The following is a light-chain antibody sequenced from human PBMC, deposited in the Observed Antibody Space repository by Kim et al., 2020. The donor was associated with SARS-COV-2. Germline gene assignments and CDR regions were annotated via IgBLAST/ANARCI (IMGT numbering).Light chain of an antibody. V-gene: IGKV1-39*01. CDR2: AAS. CDR3: QQSHNTPYT. Sequence: GSIGDRVTITCRASQPISTFLNWYQQKPGKAPKLLISAASTLANGVPSRFTGGGSVTDFTLTISSLQPEDFATYYCQQSHNTPYTFGQGTKLEI. J-gene: IGKJ2*01. CDR1: QPISTF.